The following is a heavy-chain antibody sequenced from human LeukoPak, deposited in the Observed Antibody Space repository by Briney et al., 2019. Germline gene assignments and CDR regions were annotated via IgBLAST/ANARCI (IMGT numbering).Heavy chain of an antibody. CDR2: LSYDGYND. J-gene: IGHJ4*02. CDR3: ARCTTYYDFWSGPTLDYFDY. Sequence: GGSLRLSCAASGFTFITYGMNWVRQAPGKGLEWVAALSYDGYNDHYADSVRGRFTISRDNSKNTLYLQMNSLRAEDTAVYYCARCTTYYDFWSGPTLDYFDYWGQGTLVTVSS. V-gene: IGHV3-30*03. CDR1: GFTFITYG. D-gene: IGHD3-3*01.